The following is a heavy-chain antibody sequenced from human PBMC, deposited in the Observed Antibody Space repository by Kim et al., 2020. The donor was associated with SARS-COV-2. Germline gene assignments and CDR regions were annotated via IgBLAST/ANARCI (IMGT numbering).Heavy chain of an antibody. J-gene: IGHJ6*02. CDR2: MKPNSGNT. CDR1: GYTFTSYD. D-gene: IGHD3-10*01. V-gene: IGHV1-8*01. Sequence: ASVKVSCKASGYTFTSYDINWVRQATGQGLEWMGWMKPNSGNTGYAQKFQGRVTMTRNTSISTAYMELSSLRSEDTAVYYCARPPWELPYYYYGMDVWGQWTTVTVSS. CDR3: ARPPWELPYYYYGMDV.